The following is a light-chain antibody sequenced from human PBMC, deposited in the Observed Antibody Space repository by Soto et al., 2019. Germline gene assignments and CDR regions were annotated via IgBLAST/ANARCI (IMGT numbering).Light chain of an antibody. CDR3: QQYNKWPYT. Sequence: DIVMTQSPATLSVSPGETAALSCRAGQSVGRNFAWYQQKPGQAPRLLIYGASTRATDIPARFRGSGSGTEFTLTISSLQSEDFEIYYCQQYNKWPYTFGQGTKLEIK. CDR1: QSVGRN. CDR2: GAS. V-gene: IGKV3-15*01. J-gene: IGKJ2*01.